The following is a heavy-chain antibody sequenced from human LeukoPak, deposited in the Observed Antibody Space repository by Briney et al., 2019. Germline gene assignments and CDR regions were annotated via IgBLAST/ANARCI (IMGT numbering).Heavy chain of an antibody. V-gene: IGHV4-59*12. Sequence: SETLSLTCTVSGGSISSYYWNWIRQPPGKGLEWIGSIYYSGSTYYNPSLKSRVTISVDTSKNQFSLKLSSVTAADTAVYYCARGTSSGWYYYWGQGTLVTVSS. CDR2: IYYSGST. J-gene: IGHJ4*02. D-gene: IGHD6-19*01. CDR1: GGSISSYY. CDR3: ARGTSSGWYYY.